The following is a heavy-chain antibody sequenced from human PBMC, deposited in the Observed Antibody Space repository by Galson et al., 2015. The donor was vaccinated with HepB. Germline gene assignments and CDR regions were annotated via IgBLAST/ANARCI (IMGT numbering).Heavy chain of an antibody. D-gene: IGHD2-2*01. CDR1: GFAFRSYS. Sequence: SLRLSCAASGFAFRSYSINWVRQAPGKGLEWVSSISSSSGSIYYSASVKGRFTISRDNADSSLFLQMNSLRAEDTAVYYCVRDRLVPAAMGYFDHWGQGTLVTVSS. V-gene: IGHV3-21*01. J-gene: IGHJ4*02. CDR3: VRDRLVPAAMGYFDH. CDR2: ISSSSGSI.